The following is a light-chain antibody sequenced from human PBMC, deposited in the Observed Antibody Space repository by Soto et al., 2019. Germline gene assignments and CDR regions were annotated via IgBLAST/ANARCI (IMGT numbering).Light chain of an antibody. CDR3: QQRSNWPPIT. CDR2: DAS. V-gene: IGKV3-11*01. Sequence: EIVLTQSPSTLSLSPGEIATLSCRASQSVSSYLDWYQQKPGQAPRLLIYDASNRATGIPARFSGSGSETDFTLTISSLEPEDFAVYYCQQRSNWPPITFGQGTRLEIK. CDR1: QSVSSY. J-gene: IGKJ5*01.